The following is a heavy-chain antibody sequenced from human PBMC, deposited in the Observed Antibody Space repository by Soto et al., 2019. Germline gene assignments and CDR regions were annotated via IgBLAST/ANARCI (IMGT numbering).Heavy chain of an antibody. D-gene: IGHD6-19*01. CDR2: IYYTGTT. CDR1: GGSVSSSFFY. J-gene: IGHJ4*02. Sequence: SETLSLTCTVSGGSVSSSFFYWSWVRQPPGQRLEWIGYIYYTGTTNYNPSLASRVAMSVDTSKKQFTLNLRSLTAADTARYYCARRTTSCGWSLFDSWGQGMLVTVSS. CDR3: ARRTTSCGWSLFDS. V-gene: IGHV4-61*01.